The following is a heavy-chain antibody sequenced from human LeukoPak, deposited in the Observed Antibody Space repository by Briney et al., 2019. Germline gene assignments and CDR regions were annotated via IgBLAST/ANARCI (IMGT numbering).Heavy chain of an antibody. J-gene: IGHJ4*02. V-gene: IGHV1-18*01. Sequence: ASVKVSCKASGYIFTSYGISWVRQAPGQGLEWMGWISPYTDNTNYAQKFQGRVTMTTYTSTTTAYMELRSLRSDDTAVYYCARELNGWLIFDYWGQGTLVTVSS. D-gene: IGHD5-12*01. CDR3: ARELNGWLIFDY. CDR1: GYIFTSYG. CDR2: ISPYTDNT.